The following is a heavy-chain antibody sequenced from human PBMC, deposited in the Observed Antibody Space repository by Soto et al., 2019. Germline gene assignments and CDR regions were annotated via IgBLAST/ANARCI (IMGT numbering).Heavy chain of an antibody. V-gene: IGHV4-31*03. CDR1: GCSITTGGSY. Sequence: QVQLQESGPGLVKPSQTLSLTCTVSGCSITTGGSYWSWIRQHPGKVLEWIGYMYYSGITYYNPSLKSRLTISVDTSQNQFSLRLTSVTAADTAVYYCARAINDFWSGFSYYFDNWGQGTLVTVSS. J-gene: IGHJ4*02. D-gene: IGHD3-3*01. CDR2: MYYSGIT. CDR3: ARAINDFWSGFSYYFDN.